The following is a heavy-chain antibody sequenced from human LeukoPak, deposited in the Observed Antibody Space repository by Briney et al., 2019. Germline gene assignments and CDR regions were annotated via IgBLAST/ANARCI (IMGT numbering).Heavy chain of an antibody. D-gene: IGHD3-9*01. V-gene: IGHV4-4*02. Sequence: MSSGTLSLTCAVSGGSISSSNWWSWVRQPPGKGLEWIGEIYHSGSTNYNPSLKSRVTISVDKSKNQFSLQLNSVTPEDTAVYYCARDDILTGYFAFDYWGQGTLVTVSS. CDR1: GGSISSSNW. J-gene: IGHJ4*02. CDR2: IYHSGST. CDR3: ARDDILTGYFAFDY.